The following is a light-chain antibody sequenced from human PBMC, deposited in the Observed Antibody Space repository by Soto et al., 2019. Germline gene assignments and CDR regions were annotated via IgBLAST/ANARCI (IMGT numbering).Light chain of an antibody. V-gene: IGKV3-20*01. CDR2: GAS. J-gene: IGKJ2*01. CDR1: QSVSSSY. CDR3: QQYGSSQYT. Sequence: EIVLTQSPGTLSLSPGERATLSCRASQSVSSSYLAWYQQKPGQAPRLLIYGASSRATGIPDRFSGSRSGTDFTLTISRLEPADFAVYYCQQYGSSQYTFGQGTKLEIK.